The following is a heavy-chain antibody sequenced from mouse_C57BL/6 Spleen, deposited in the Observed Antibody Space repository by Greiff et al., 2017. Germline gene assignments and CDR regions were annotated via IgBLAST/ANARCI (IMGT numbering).Heavy chain of an antibody. Sequence: VKLQQPGAELVRPGSSVKLSCKASGYTFTSYWMDWVKQRPGQGLEWIGNIYPSDSETHYNQKFKDKATLTVDKSSSTAYMQLSSLTSEDSAVYYCAREATVVDGYFDVWGTGTTVTVSS. CDR3: AREATVVDGYFDV. J-gene: IGHJ1*03. CDR2: IYPSDSET. D-gene: IGHD1-1*01. V-gene: IGHV1-61*01. CDR1: GYTFTSYW.